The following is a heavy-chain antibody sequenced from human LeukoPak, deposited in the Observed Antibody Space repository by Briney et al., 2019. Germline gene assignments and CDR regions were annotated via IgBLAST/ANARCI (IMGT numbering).Heavy chain of an antibody. CDR1: GGSISSSSYY. V-gene: IGHV4-39*01. J-gene: IGHJ4*02. CDR3: ARHVTIFGVVIPNYFDY. D-gene: IGHD3-3*01. CDR2: IYYSGST. Sequence: SSETLSLTCTVSGGSISSSSYYWGWIRQPPGKGLEWIGSIYYSGSTFYNPSLKSRVTISVDTSKNQFSLKLSSVTAADTAVYYCARHVTIFGVVIPNYFDYWGQGTLVTVSS.